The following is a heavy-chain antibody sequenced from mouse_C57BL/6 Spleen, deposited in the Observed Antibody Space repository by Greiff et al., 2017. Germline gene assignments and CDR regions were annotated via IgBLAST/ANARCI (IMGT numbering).Heavy chain of an antibody. CDR2: IDPSDSET. V-gene: IGHV1-52*01. CDR1: GYTFTSYW. D-gene: IGHD1-1*01. J-gene: IGHJ4*01. Sequence: VQLQQPGAELVRPGSSVKLSCKASGYTFTSYWMHWVKQRPIQGLEWIGNIDPSDSETHYNQKFKDKATLTVDKSSSTAYMQLSSLTSEDSAVYYCAIPHYYGSSYDAMGYWGQGTSVTVSS. CDR3: AIPHYYGSSYDAMGY.